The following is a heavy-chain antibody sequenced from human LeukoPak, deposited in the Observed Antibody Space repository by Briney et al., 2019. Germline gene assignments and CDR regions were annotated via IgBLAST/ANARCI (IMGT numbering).Heavy chain of an antibody. D-gene: IGHD3-22*01. Sequence: PSETLSLTCTVSGGSISGYYWSWIRQPPGKGLEWIGYMYYTGSHNYNPSLESRVTVSVDTSKNQFSLKLTSVTAADTAVYYCTRLIYYYDSSAYYYIDYWGQGTLVTVSS. CDR3: TRLIYYYDSSAYYYIDY. CDR1: GGSISGYY. J-gene: IGHJ4*02. V-gene: IGHV4-59*08. CDR2: MYYTGSH.